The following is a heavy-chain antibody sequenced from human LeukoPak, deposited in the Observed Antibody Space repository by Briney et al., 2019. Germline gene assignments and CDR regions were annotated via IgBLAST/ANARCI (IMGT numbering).Heavy chain of an antibody. CDR1: GFTFSLYW. J-gene: IGHJ4*02. CDR3: AGGTGFIIKD. V-gene: IGHV3-7*03. D-gene: IGHD3-9*01. CDR2: IKQDGSEK. Sequence: PGGSLRLSCAASGFTFSLYWMNWVRRAPGKGLEWVPNIKQDGSEKNYVDSVKGRFTISRDNAKNSLYLQMNNLRVEDTAMYYCAGGTGFIIKDWGQGTLVTVSS.